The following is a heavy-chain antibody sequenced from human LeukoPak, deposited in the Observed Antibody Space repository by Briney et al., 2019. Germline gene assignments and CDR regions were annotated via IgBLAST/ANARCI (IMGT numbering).Heavy chain of an antibody. D-gene: IGHD6-19*01. Sequence: GGSLILSCAASGFTFSSYAMSWVRQAPGKGLEWVSAISDSGGSTYYADSVKGRFTVSRDNSKNTLYLQMNSLRAEDTAVYYCAKVGMGAVAADAFDIWGQGTMVTVSS. V-gene: IGHV3-23*01. CDR3: AKVGMGAVAADAFDI. CDR1: GFTFSSYA. CDR2: ISDSGGST. J-gene: IGHJ3*02.